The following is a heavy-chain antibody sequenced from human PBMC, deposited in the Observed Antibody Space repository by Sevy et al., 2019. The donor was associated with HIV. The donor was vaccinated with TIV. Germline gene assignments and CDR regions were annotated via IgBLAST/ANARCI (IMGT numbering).Heavy chain of an antibody. V-gene: IGHV4-59*01. D-gene: IGHD3-10*01. J-gene: IGHJ5*02. CDR2: IYYSGST. Sequence: SETLSLTCTVSGGSISSYYWSWIRQPPGKGLEWIGYIYYSGSTNYNPSLKSRVTISVDTSENQFSLKLSSVTAADTAVYYCARVGVDGSGSYYNENWFDPWGQGTLVTVSS. CDR1: GGSISSYY. CDR3: ARVGVDGSGSYYNENWFDP.